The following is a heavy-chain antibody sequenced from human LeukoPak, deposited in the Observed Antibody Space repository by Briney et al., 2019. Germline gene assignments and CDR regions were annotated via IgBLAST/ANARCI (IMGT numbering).Heavy chain of an antibody. D-gene: IGHD6-19*01. J-gene: IGHJ4*02. CDR2: IDPNSGGT. CDR1: GYTFTAHY. V-gene: IGHV1-2*02. CDR3: AREEGAAVADY. Sequence: ASVKVSCKTSGYTFTAHYIHWVRQAPGQGLEWMGWIDPNSGGTHNAQKFQGRVTMTRDTSISTVYMELSRLRSDDTAVYYCAREEGAAVADYWGQGTLVTVSS.